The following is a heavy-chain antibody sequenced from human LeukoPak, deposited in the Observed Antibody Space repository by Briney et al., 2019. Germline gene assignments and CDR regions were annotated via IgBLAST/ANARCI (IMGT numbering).Heavy chain of an antibody. CDR1: GGTFSSYA. J-gene: IGHJ5*02. CDR2: IIPILGIA. V-gene: IGHV1-69*04. Sequence: GASVKVSCTASGGTFSSYAISWVRQAPGQGLEWMGRIIPILGIANYAQKFQGRVTITADKSTSTAYMELSSLRSEDTAVYYCARVAPTQSNWFDPWGQGTLVTVSS. CDR3: ARVAPTQSNWFDP.